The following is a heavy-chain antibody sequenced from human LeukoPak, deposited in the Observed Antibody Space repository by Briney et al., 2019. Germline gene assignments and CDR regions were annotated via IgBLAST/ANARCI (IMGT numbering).Heavy chain of an antibody. V-gene: IGHV4-39*07. CDR2: IYYSGST. CDR3: ARGEGYCSSTSCYVAFDI. CDR1: GGSISSSSYY. D-gene: IGHD2-2*01. J-gene: IGHJ3*02. Sequence: PSETLSLTCTVSGGSISSSSYYWGWIRQPPGKGLEWIGSIYYSGSTYYNPSLKSRVTISVDTSKNQFSLKLSSVTAADMAVYYCARGEGYCSSTSCYVAFDIWGQGTMVTVSS.